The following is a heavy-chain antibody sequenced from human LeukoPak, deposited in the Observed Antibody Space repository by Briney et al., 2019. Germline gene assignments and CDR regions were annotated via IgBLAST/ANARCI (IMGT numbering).Heavy chain of an antibody. CDR3: ARGLYSSGWYLAPHPKKAGYFDY. CDR2: INHSGST. V-gene: IGHV4-34*01. CDR1: GGSFSGYY. D-gene: IGHD6-19*01. Sequence: PSETLSLTCAVYGGSFSGYYWSWIRQPPGKGLEWIGEINHSGSTNYNPSLKSRVTISVDTSKNQFSLKLSSVTAADTAMYYCARGLYSSGWYLAPHPKKAGYFDYWGQGTLVTVSS. J-gene: IGHJ4*02.